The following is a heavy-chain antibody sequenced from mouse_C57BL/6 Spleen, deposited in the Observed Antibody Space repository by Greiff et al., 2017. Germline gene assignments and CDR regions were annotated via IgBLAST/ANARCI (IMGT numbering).Heavy chain of an antibody. D-gene: IGHD4-1*01. V-gene: IGHV7-3*01. CDR3: ARYHWDYPWYVDV. J-gene: IGHJ1*03. Sequence: EVKLMESGGGLVQPGGSLSLSCAASGFTFTDYYMSWVRQPPGKALEWLGFIRNKANGYTTEYSASVKGRFTISRDNSQSILYLQMNALRAEDSATYYCARYHWDYPWYVDVWGTGTTVTVSS. CDR2: IRNKANGYTT. CDR1: GFTFTDYY.